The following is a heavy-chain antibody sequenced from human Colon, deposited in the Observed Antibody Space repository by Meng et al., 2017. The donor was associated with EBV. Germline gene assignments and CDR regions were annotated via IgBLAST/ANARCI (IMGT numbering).Heavy chain of an antibody. CDR3: ARRTTVNLRSFDY. D-gene: IGHD4-17*01. J-gene: IGHJ4*02. V-gene: IGHV4-34*01. Sequence: QVQTEEWGAGLFKPSGTLSLTCAVSGGSFSSYYWGWIRQAPGKGLEWIGQINHSGSNKFNPSLESRVSISVDTSENQVFLKLTSVTAADTAVYYCARRTTVNLRSFDYWGQGTLVTVSS. CDR1: GGSFSSYY. CDR2: INHSGSN.